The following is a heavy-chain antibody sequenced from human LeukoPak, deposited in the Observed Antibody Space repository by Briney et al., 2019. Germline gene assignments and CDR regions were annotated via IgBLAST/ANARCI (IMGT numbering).Heavy chain of an antibody. Sequence: SETLSLTCTVSGYSISSGYYWGWIRQPPGKGLEWIASIYHSGSTYSNPSLRSRLTISVDTSKNQFSLRLSSVTAADTAVYYCARDGGVRGYSYGFAFDIWGQGTMVTVSS. V-gene: IGHV4-38-2*02. CDR2: IYHSGST. CDR3: ARDGGVRGYSYGFAFDI. D-gene: IGHD5-18*01. CDR1: GYSISSGYY. J-gene: IGHJ3*02.